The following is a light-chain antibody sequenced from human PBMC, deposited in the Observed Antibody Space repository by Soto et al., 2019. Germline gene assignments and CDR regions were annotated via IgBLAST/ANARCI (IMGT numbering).Light chain of an antibody. CDR2: GAS. V-gene: IGKV3-20*01. J-gene: IGKJ1*01. CDR3: QQYGGSPAT. Sequence: EIVLTQSPGTLSLSPGERATLSCRASQSVGSSYLAWYQQKPGQAPRLLIYGASSRATGIPDRFSGSGSGTDFTLTISRLEPEDFAVYYCQQYGGSPATFGQGTKVEIK. CDR1: QSVGSSY.